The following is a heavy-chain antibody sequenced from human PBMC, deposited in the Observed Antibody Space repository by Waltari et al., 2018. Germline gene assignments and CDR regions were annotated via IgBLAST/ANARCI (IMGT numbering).Heavy chain of an antibody. CDR2: ISGSGGST. CDR3: AKDWGEDYDILTGSDY. V-gene: IGHV3-23*01. D-gene: IGHD3-9*01. J-gene: IGHJ4*02. Sequence: EVQLLESGGGLVQPGGSLRLSCAASGFTFSSYAMSWVRQAPGKGLEWVSAISGSGGSTYYADSVKGRFTISRDNSKNTLYLQMNSLRAEDTAVYYCAKDWGEDYDILTGSDYWGQGTLVTVSS. CDR1: GFTFSSYA.